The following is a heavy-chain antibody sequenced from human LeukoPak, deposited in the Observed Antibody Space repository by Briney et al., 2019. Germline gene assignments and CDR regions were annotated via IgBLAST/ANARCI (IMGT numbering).Heavy chain of an antibody. J-gene: IGHJ4*02. V-gene: IGHV3-7*03. CDR2: IKQDGTEK. D-gene: IGHD3-10*01. Sequence: GGSLRLSCEASGVTFSNYWMSWVRQAPGMGPEWLANIKQDGTEKFYMASVRGRFIISRDNAKNSLYLQMNSLRAEDTAVYYCARAGGGVPFDYWGQGTLVTVSS. CDR1: GVTFSNYW. CDR3: ARAGGGVPFDY.